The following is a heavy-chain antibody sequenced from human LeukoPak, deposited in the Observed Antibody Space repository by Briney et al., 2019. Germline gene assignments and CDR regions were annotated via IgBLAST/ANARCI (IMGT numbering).Heavy chain of an antibody. V-gene: IGHV4-30-2*01. CDR1: GGPISSGGYY. CDR3: ASGGVVVPTYFDY. Sequence: PSETLSLTCTVSGGPISSGGYYWSWIRQPPGKGLEWIGYIYHSGSTYYNPSLKSRVTISVDRSKNQFSLKLSSVTAADTAVYYCASGGVVVPTYFDYWGQGTLVTVSS. CDR2: IYHSGST. J-gene: IGHJ4*02. D-gene: IGHD2-2*01.